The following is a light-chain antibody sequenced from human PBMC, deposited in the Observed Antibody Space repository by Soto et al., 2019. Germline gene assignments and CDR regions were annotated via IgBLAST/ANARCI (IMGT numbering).Light chain of an antibody. J-gene: IGLJ2*01. CDR1: NIGAKV. CDR2: DDR. CDR3: QVWHSTSVRV. Sequence: SYELTQPPSVSVAPGQTGRITFWGNNIGAKVVHWYQQKKPGQAPVLVVFDDRARPSTIPERFSGSNSGNTATLTISRVEAGDEADYYCQVWHSTSVRVFGGGTKVTVL. V-gene: IGLV3-21*02.